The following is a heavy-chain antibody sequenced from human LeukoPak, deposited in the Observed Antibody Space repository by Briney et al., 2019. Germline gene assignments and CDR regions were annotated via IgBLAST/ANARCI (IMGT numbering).Heavy chain of an antibody. Sequence: PSETLSLTCTVSGGSISSSSYYWGWIRQPPGTGLEWIGSIYYSGSTYYNPSLKSRVTISVDTSKNQFSLKLSSVTAADTAVYYCARDRNGNFDYWGQGTLVTVSS. CDR2: IYYSGST. CDR1: GGSISSSSYY. V-gene: IGHV4-39*07. J-gene: IGHJ4*02. D-gene: IGHD1-14*01. CDR3: ARDRNGNFDY.